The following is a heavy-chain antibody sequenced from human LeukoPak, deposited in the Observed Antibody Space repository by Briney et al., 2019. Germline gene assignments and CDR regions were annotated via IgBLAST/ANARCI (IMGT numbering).Heavy chain of an antibody. D-gene: IGHD3-10*01. V-gene: IGHV4-30-2*01. Sequence: PSETLSLTCAVSGGSISSGGYSWSWIRQPPGKGLEWIGYIYHSGSTYYNPSLKSRVTISVDRSKNQFSLKLSSVTAADTAVYYSAREGGSHKGYFDYWGQGTLVTVSS. CDR1: GGSISSGGYS. CDR2: IYHSGST. CDR3: AREGGSHKGYFDY. J-gene: IGHJ4*02.